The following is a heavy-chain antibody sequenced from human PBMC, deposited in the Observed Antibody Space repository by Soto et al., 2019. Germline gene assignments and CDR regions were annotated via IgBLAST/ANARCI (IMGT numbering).Heavy chain of an antibody. V-gene: IGHV1-18*01. J-gene: IGHJ4*02. CDR1: GYTFTSYG. CDR3: ARDGHYTAGILPGDY. D-gene: IGHD2-15*01. CDR2: ISAYNGNT. Sequence: ASVKVSCKASGYTFTSYGISWVRQAPGQGHDWMGWISAYNGNTNYAQKLQGRVTMTTHTSTSTAYMELRSLRSDDTAVYYCARDGHYTAGILPGDYWGQGALVTVSS.